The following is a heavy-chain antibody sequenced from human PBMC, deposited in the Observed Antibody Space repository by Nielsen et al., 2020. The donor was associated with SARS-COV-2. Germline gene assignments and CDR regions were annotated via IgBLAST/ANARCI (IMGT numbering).Heavy chain of an antibody. J-gene: IGHJ6*02. CDR3: ASAWYYDSSGYSTPYYYYGMDV. CDR1: GGSISSSSYY. CDR2: IYYSGST. V-gene: IGHV4-39*01. D-gene: IGHD3-22*01. Sequence: GSLRLSCTVSGGSISSSSYYWGWIRQPPGKGLEWIGSIYYSGSTYYNPSLKSRVTISVDTSKNQFSLKLSSVTAADTAVYYCASAWYYDSSGYSTPYYYYGMDVWGQGTTVTVSS.